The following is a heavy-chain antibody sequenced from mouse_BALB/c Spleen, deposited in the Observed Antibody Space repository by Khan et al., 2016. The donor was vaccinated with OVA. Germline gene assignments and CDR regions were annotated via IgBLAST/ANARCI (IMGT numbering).Heavy chain of an antibody. CDR3: ASHLTGSFAY. D-gene: IGHD4-1*01. CDR1: GFTFSSYS. V-gene: IGHV5-6*01. Sequence: VQLKESGGDLVKPGGSLKLSCAASGFTFSSYSMSWVRQTPDKRLEWVASISSGGDYTYYPDIVKGRFTISRDNAKNTLYLQSSSLKSEDTAMYYCASHLTGSFAYWGQVTLVTVSA. CDR2: ISSGGDYT. J-gene: IGHJ3*01.